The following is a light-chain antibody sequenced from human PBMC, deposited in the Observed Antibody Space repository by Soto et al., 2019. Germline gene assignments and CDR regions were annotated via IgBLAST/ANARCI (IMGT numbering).Light chain of an antibody. V-gene: IGKV1-16*01. Sequence: DLQMTRSPSSLSASVGDSVTITCRASQDLNNFLAWFQQKPGKAPKSLIFAASSLHSGVPSRFSATGSGKDFRLTITGLQAEDFGTYYCQHYYGYQQTVGHRARLEIK. CDR2: AAS. CDR1: QDLNNF. J-gene: IGKJ5*01. CDR3: QHYYGYQQT.